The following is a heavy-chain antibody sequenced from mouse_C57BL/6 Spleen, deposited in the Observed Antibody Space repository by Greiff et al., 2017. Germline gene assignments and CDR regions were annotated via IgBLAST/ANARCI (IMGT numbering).Heavy chain of an antibody. J-gene: IGHJ3*01. CDR3: ARRNYLGAWFAY. V-gene: IGHV1-22*01. Sequence: VQLQQSGPELVKPGASVKMSCKASGYTFTDYNMHWVKQSHGKSLEWIGYINPNNGGTSYNQKFKGKATLTVNKSSSTAYMELRSLTSEDSAVYYCARRNYLGAWFAYWGQGTLVTVSA. D-gene: IGHD4-1*01. CDR2: INPNNGGT. CDR1: GYTFTDYN.